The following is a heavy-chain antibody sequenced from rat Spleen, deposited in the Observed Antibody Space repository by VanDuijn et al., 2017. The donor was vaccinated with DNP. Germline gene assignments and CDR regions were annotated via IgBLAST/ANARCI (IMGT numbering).Heavy chain of an antibody. CDR3: VTHPSWFGY. J-gene: IGHJ3*01. V-gene: IGHV5-7*01. Sequence: EVQLVESGGGLVQPGRSLRLSCVASGFTFSDYYMAWVRQAPKRGLEWVASISYDGDTTYYGDSVRGRFTISRDNAKRTQYLQMDSLRSEDTATYYCVTHPSWFGYWGPGTLVTVSS. CDR1: GFTFSDYY. CDR2: ISYDGDTT.